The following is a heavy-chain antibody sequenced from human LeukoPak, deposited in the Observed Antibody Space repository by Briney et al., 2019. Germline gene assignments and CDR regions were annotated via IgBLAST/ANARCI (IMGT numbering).Heavy chain of an antibody. J-gene: IGHJ6*02. D-gene: IGHD5-12*01. CDR1: GFSFSTSP. CDR3: AKTHYDLLDV. CDR2: MNNGPGAT. V-gene: IGHV3-23*01. Sequence: AGSLTLTCIVSGFSFSTSPRSWIRQPPGKGLEWVSAMNNGPGATFYRDSVRGRFTISRDDSKSTLYLQMNSLRAEDTGTYYCAKTHYDLLDVWGQGTTVTVSS.